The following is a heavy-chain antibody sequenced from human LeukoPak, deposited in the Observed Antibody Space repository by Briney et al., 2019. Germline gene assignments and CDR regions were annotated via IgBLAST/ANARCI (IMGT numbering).Heavy chain of an antibody. D-gene: IGHD2-21*02. J-gene: IGHJ4*02. V-gene: IGHV3-30*18. CDR2: ISYDGTNK. CDR1: GFIFNNYG. Sequence: GRSLRLSCAASGFIFNNYGMHWVRQAPGKGLEWVAVISYDGTNKNYADSVKGRFTISRDSSKNTVYLQMNRLRVEDTAVYYCAKDWAPYCGGDCYFSYWGQGTLVTVSS. CDR3: AKDWAPYCGGDCYFSY.